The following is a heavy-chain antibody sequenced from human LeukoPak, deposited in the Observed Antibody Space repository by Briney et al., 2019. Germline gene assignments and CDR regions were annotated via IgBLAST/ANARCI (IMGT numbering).Heavy chain of an antibody. CDR2: MNPNSGNT. J-gene: IGHJ4*02. V-gene: IGHV1-8*01. Sequence: GASVKDSCKPPGYTFTSYDINWVRQATGQGLEWMGWMNPNSGNTGYAQKFQGRVTMTRNTSISTACMELSSLRSEDTAVYYCARARWSGYGSGSYIYWGQGTLVTVSS. CDR3: ARARWSGYGSGSYIY. CDR1: GYTFTSYD. D-gene: IGHD3-10*01.